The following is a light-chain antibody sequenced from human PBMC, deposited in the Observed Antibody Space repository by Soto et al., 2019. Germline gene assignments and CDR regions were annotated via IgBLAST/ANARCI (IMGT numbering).Light chain of an antibody. CDR1: QSVTNNF. CDR2: GAS. CDR3: QQYGTPRFT. V-gene: IGKV3-20*01. J-gene: IGKJ3*01. Sequence: IVLTQSPGTLSLSPGAIATLSCGASQSVTNNFLAWYQQKPGQAPRLLIYGASSRATGVPDRFSGSGSGTDFTLTISRLEPGDFAVYYCQQYGTPRFTFGPGTKVDIK.